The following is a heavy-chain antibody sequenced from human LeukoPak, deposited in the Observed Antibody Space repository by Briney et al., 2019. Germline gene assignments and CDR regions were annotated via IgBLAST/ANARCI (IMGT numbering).Heavy chain of an antibody. CDR1: GFTFSSYG. Sequence: PGGSLRLSCAASGFTFSSYGMHWVRQAPGKGLEWVAVIWHDGSNKYYADSVKGRFTISRDNSKNTLYLQMNSLRAEDTAVYYCARENCSSTSCYDDYYYGMDVWGQGTTVTVSS. CDR2: IWHDGSNK. D-gene: IGHD2-2*01. J-gene: IGHJ6*02. CDR3: ARENCSSTSCYDDYYYGMDV. V-gene: IGHV3-33*01.